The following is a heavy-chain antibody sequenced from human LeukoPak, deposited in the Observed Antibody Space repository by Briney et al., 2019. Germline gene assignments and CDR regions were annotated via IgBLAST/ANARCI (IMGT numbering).Heavy chain of an antibody. CDR1: GGTFSSYA. J-gene: IGHJ3*02. Sequence: GASVKVSCKASGGTFSSYAISWVRQAPGQGLEWMGGIIPIFGTANYAQKFQGRVTIITDESTSTAYMELSSLRSEDTAVYYCARGYSSSSQYAFDIWGQGTMVTVSS. CDR2: IIPIFGTA. D-gene: IGHD6-6*01. V-gene: IGHV1-69*05. CDR3: ARGYSSSSQYAFDI.